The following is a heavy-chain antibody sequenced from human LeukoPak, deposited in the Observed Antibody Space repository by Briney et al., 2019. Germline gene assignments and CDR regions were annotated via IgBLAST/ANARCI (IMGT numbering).Heavy chain of an antibody. Sequence: GESLKISCKGSGYSFTSYWIGWVRQMPGKGLEWMGIIYPGDSDTRYSPSFQGQVTISADKSISTAYLQWSSLKASDTAMYYCARHPRVRGVGGYYYYGMDVWGQGTTVTVSS. CDR1: GYSFTSYW. V-gene: IGHV5-51*01. CDR3: ARHPRVRGVGGYYYYGMDV. J-gene: IGHJ6*02. CDR2: IYPGDSDT. D-gene: IGHD3-10*01.